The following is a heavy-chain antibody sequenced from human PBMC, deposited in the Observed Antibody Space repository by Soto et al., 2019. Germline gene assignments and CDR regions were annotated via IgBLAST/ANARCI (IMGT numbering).Heavy chain of an antibody. CDR1: GFTFSSYG. J-gene: IGHJ6*02. D-gene: IGHD4-17*01. CDR3: ARDRYGEGNYSYYGMDV. Sequence: QVQLVESGGGVVQPGRSLRLSCAASGFTFSSYGMHWVRQAPGKGLEWVAVIWYDGSNKYYADSVKGRFTISRDNSKNTLYLQMNRLRAEDTAVYYCARDRYGEGNYSYYGMDVWGQGTTVTVSS. V-gene: IGHV3-33*01. CDR2: IWYDGSNK.